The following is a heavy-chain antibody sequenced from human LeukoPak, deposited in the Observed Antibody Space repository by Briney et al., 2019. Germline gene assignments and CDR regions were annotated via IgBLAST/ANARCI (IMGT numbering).Heavy chain of an antibody. CDR1: GYTFTSYG. Sequence: ASVKVSCKASGYTFTSYGISWVRQAHGQGLEWMGWISAYNGNTNYAQKLQGRVTMTTDTSTSTAYMELRSLRSDDTAVYYCARTTRSGSYFFSAADFFDYWGQGTLVTVSS. V-gene: IGHV1-18*01. CDR2: ISAYNGNT. CDR3: ARTTRSGSYFFSAADFFDY. D-gene: IGHD1-26*01. J-gene: IGHJ4*02.